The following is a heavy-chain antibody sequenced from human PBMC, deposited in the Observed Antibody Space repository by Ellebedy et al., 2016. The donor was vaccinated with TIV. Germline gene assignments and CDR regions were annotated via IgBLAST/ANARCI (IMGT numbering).Heavy chain of an antibody. CDR3: AKGRGGGSDSSAPRYYFDY. V-gene: IGHV3-23*01. CDR2: ISNTGSRT. J-gene: IGHJ4*02. D-gene: IGHD3-22*01. CDR1: GFTFSPYA. Sequence: PGGSLRLSCAASGFTFSPYAMARVRQAPGKGLEWVSTISNTGSRTYYADSVEGRFIISRDTSKTTLYLQMTSLRAEDTAVYYCAKGRGGGSDSSAPRYYFDYWGLGTLVTVSS.